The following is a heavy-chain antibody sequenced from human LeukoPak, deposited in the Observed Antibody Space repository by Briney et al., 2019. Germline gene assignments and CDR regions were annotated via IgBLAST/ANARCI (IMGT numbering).Heavy chain of an antibody. J-gene: IGHJ4*02. Sequence: GGSLRLSCAASGLTFNTYVMNWVRQAPGKGLEWVSAISGSGGSTYYADSVKGRFTISRDKSKNTLYLQMNSLRAEDAAVYYCAKGELSDFDYWGQGTLVSVSS. CDR2: ISGSGGST. CDR3: AKGELSDFDY. D-gene: IGHD1-26*01. CDR1: GLTFNTYV. V-gene: IGHV3-23*01.